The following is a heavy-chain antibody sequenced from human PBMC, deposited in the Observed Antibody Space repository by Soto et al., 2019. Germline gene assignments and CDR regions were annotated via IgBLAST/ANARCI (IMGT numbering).Heavy chain of an antibody. Sequence: GASVKVSCKASGYTFTGYYMHWVRQAPGQGLEWMGWINPNSGGTNYAQKFQGWVTMTRDTSISTAYMELSRLRSDDTAVYYCAREREESAFDGSGSYDYWGQGTLVTVSS. CDR2: INPNSGGT. CDR1: GYTFTGYY. CDR3: AREREESAFDGSGSYDY. J-gene: IGHJ4*02. V-gene: IGHV1-2*04. D-gene: IGHD3-10*01.